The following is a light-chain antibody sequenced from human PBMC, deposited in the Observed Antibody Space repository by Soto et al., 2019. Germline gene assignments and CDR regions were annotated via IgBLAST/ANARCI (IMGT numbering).Light chain of an antibody. V-gene: IGLV1-40*01. J-gene: IGLJ2*01. CDR3: QSYYSSRSGYVV. Sequence: SVLTQSPSVSGAPGQRVTISCTGSSSNIGAGYDVHWYQQVPGTAPKLLIYGNNNRPSGVPDRFSGSKSCTSAALAITGLQAEDEADYYCQSYYSSRSGYVVFGGGTKLTVL. CDR1: SSNIGAGYD. CDR2: GNN.